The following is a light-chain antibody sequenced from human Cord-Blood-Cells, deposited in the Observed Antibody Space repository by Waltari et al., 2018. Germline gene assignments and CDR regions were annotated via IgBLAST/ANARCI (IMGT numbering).Light chain of an antibody. V-gene: IGLV3-27*01. CDR1: VLAKKY. CDR2: KDS. J-gene: IGLJ3*02. CDR3: YSAADNNLV. Sequence: SYELTQPSSVSVSPGQTARITCSGDVLAKKYARWFQQKPGQAPVLVIYKDSERPSGIPERFSGSSSGNTVTLTISGAQVEDEADYYCYSAADNNLVFGGGTKLTVL.